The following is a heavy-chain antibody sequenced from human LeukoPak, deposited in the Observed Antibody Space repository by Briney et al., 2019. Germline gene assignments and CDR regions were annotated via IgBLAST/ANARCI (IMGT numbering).Heavy chain of an antibody. Sequence: ASVKVSCKASGGTFSSYAISWVRQAPGQGLEWMGWISVYNGNTNYAQKLQGRVTMTTDTSTSTAYMELRSLRSDDTAVYYCARGYGSGSRLDYWGQGTLVTVSS. CDR2: ISVYNGNT. CDR1: GGTFSSYA. J-gene: IGHJ4*02. CDR3: ARGYGSGSRLDY. V-gene: IGHV1-18*01. D-gene: IGHD1-26*01.